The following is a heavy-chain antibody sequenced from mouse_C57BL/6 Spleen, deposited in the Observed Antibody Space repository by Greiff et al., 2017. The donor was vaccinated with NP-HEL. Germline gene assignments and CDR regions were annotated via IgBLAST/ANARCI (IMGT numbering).Heavy chain of an antibody. D-gene: IGHD1-1*01. J-gene: IGHJ2*01. V-gene: IGHV2-9-1*01. CDR3: ARNPPSDYGSSYLDY. CDR1: GFSLTSYA. CDR2: IWTGGGT. Sequence: QVQLQQSGPGLVAPSQSLSITCTVSGFSLTSYAISWVRQPPGKGLEWLGVIWTGGGTNYNSALKSRLSISKDNSKSQVFLKMNSLQTDDTARYYCARNPPSDYGSSYLDYWGQGTTLTVSS.